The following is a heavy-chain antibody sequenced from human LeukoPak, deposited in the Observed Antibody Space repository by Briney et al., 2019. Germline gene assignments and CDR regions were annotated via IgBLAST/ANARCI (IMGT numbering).Heavy chain of an antibody. CDR3: ARVAGWHWFDP. V-gene: IGHV3-23*01. Sequence: GGALRLSCAASGFTFSSYDMTWVRQAPGRGLEWVSSIRPSGDNTYYGDSVKGRFTISRDNSKNTVYLQVNNMRVDDTAIYYCARVAGWHWFDPWGQGTLVTVSS. CDR1: GFTFSSYD. D-gene: IGHD6-19*01. CDR2: IRPSGDNT. J-gene: IGHJ5*02.